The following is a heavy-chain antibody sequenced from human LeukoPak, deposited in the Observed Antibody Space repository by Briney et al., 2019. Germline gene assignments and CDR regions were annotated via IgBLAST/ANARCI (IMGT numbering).Heavy chain of an antibody. D-gene: IGHD2-15*01. J-gene: IGHJ4*02. CDR3: AKASVGHCSGAFCYHFDS. CDR2: ISGSNPGT. Sequence: GGSLRLSCAASGFTFSTYAMSWVRQTPGKGLEWVAAISGSNPGTYHASSVRGRFTISRDNSENTLHLQMNGLRAEDAAIYYRAKASVGHCSGAFCYHFDSWGQGTLVTVSS. V-gene: IGHV3-23*01. CDR1: GFTFSTYA.